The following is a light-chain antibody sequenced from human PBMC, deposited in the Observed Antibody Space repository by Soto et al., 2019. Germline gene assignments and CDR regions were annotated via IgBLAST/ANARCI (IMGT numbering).Light chain of an antibody. Sequence: EIVLTQSPGTLSLFPGEIATLSCRASQSISSSYLAWYQQKPGQAPRLLIHGASSRATGIPDSFSGAGSATDFTLTISRLEPEDLAVYYCHQYGSAPAWTFGQGTKVEIK. J-gene: IGKJ1*01. V-gene: IGKV3-20*01. CDR1: QSISSSY. CDR2: GAS. CDR3: HQYGSAPAWT.